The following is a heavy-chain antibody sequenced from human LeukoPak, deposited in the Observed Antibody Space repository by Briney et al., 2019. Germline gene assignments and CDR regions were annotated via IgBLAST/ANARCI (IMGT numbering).Heavy chain of an antibody. CDR2: IKSNAGNT. CDR1: GFTFRTYA. D-gene: IGHD1-26*01. V-gene: IGHV3-64*01. Sequence: GGPLRLSGGASGFTFRTYAMSGVGQAPGKGLEYVSAIKSNAGNTYYANSVKGRFTISRDKSKNTLYLQMGSLRTEDTAVYYCARDFGEWEQPDGFDIWGQGTMVTVSS. J-gene: IGHJ3*02. CDR3: ARDFGEWEQPDGFDI.